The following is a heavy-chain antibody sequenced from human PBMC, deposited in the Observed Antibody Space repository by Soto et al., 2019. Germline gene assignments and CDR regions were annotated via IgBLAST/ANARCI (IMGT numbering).Heavy chain of an antibody. CDR2: IYESGST. CDR1: GDSISGYY. V-gene: IGHV4-59*01. CDR3: ARSGWSGYNNYYGMDV. J-gene: IGHJ6*02. D-gene: IGHD3-3*01. Sequence: QVQLQESGPGLVKPPETLSLTCTVSGDSISGYYWSWIRQPPGKGLEWIGYIYESGSTNYNPSLKSRVTMSIDTSKNQSSRKLSSVTAADTSGYYCARSGWSGYNNYYGMDVWGQGTTVTVSS.